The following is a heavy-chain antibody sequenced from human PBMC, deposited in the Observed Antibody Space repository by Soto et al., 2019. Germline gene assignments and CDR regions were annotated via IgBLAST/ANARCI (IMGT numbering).Heavy chain of an antibody. Sequence: SETLSLTCAVYGGSFSGYYWSWIRQPPGKGLEWIGEINHSGSTNYNPSLKSRVTISVDTSKNQFSLTLSSVTAADTAVYYCARIDSAAGTDNYYYYSGLVVWGQGTTVTVSS. CDR2: INHSGST. CDR1: GGSFSGYY. CDR3: ARIDSAAGTDNYYYYSGLVV. J-gene: IGHJ6*02. V-gene: IGHV4-34*01. D-gene: IGHD6-13*01.